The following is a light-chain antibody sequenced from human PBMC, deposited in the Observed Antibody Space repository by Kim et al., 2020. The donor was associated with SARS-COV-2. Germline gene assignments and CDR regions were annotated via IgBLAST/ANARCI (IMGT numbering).Light chain of an antibody. J-gene: IGKJ2*01. CDR1: QSVSSY. CDR2: DAS. Sequence: EIVLTQSPAPLSLSPGERATLSCRASQSVSSYLAWYQQKPGQAPRLLIYDASNRATGIPARFSGSGSGTDFTLTISSLEPEDFAVYYCQQRSNWPPGYTFGQGPSWRS. V-gene: IGKV3-11*01. CDR3: QQRSNWPPGYT.